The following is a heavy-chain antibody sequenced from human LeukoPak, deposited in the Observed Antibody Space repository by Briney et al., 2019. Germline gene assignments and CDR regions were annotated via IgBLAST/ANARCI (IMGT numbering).Heavy chain of an antibody. CDR2: ISDDGRNK. CDR3: AKRPSDYGDYVTYFDY. Sequence: GGSLRLSCAASGFTFSSYSMNWVRQAPGKGLEWVGVISDDGRNKKYADSVKGRFTISRDNSKDTLYLQMNSLRDEDTAVYYCAKRPSDYGDYVTYFDYWGQGTLATVSS. CDR1: GFTFSSYS. V-gene: IGHV3-30*18. J-gene: IGHJ4*02. D-gene: IGHD4-17*01.